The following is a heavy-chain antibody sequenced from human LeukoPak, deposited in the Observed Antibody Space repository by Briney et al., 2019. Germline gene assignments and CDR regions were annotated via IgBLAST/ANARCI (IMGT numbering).Heavy chain of an antibody. D-gene: IGHD4-23*01. V-gene: IGHV1-18*01. CDR3: GYGGNSVDY. Sequence: ASGKASCKASAYTFTSNGISWVRHAPGHGLGWMGWISAYNGNTNYAQKLQGRVTMTTDTSTSTAYMERRSPRSDDTAVYYCGYGGNSVDYWGQGPLVTVSS. CDR2: ISAYNGNT. J-gene: IGHJ4*02. CDR1: AYTFTSNG.